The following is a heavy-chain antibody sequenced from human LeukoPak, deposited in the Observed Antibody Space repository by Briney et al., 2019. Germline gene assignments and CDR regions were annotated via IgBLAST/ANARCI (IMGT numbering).Heavy chain of an antibody. CDR1: GFTFSSYA. J-gene: IGHJ2*01. CDR3: AKDGYGDYFPYWYFDL. Sequence: GGSLRLSCAASGFTFSSYATSWVRQAPGKGLEWVSTISGSGGSTYYADSMKGRFTISRDNSKNTLYLQMNSLRAEDTAVYYCAKDGYGDYFPYWYFDLWGRGTLVTVSS. D-gene: IGHD4-17*01. V-gene: IGHV3-23*01. CDR2: ISGSGGST.